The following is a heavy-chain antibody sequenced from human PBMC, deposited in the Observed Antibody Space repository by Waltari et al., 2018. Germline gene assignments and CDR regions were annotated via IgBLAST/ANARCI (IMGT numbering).Heavy chain of an antibody. CDR1: GFPFSSYW. J-gene: IGHJ6*02. Sequence: EEQLVESGGGLVQPGDSLRLSCAVSGFPFSSYWMNWVSRISSDASDTTYADSVKGRFTISRDNAKNTLYLQMNRLRAEDTAVYFCARVSRRTYRSPVPGRHYYYGMDVWGQGTTVTVSS. CDR2: ISSDASDT. CDR3: ARVSRRTYRSPVPGRHYYYGMDV. D-gene: IGHD1-1*01. V-gene: IGHV3-74*03.